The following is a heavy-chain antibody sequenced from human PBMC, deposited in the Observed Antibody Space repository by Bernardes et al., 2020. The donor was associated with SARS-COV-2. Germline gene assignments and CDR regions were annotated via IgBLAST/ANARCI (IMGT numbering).Heavy chain of an antibody. Sequence: ASVKVSCKASGYTFTGYYMHWVRQAPGQGLEWMGWINANSGGTNYAQKFQGRVTMTRDTSISTAYMELSRLRSDDTAVYYCASSGYSSGWYLFSVWGQGTLVTVSS. CDR3: ASSGYSSGWYLFSV. CDR1: GYTFTGYY. CDR2: INANSGGT. D-gene: IGHD6-19*01. V-gene: IGHV1-2*02. J-gene: IGHJ4*02.